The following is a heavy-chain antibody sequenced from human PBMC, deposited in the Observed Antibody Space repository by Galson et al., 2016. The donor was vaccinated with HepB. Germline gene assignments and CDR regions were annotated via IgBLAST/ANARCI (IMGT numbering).Heavy chain of an antibody. D-gene: IGHD4-11*01. Sequence: SLRLSCAASGFTFSDYAMHWVRQAPGKGLECVSGLSWNSGSIDYADSVKGRFTISRDNAKNSLYLQMNSLRTEDKALYYCTKDTRPRMAPRSDSICGMDVWGQGTTVTVSS. CDR1: GFTFSDYA. CDR2: LSWNSGSI. CDR3: TKDTRPRMAPRSDSICGMDV. V-gene: IGHV3-9*01. J-gene: IGHJ6*02.